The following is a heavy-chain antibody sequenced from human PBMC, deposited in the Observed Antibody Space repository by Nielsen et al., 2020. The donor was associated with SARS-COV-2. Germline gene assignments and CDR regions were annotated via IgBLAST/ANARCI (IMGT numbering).Heavy chain of an antibody. CDR1: GDSVSSRDW. CDR2: VSHSGNS. J-gene: IGHJ6*03. CDR3: ARGDLVVVPSPLLGLGPIFYYFYLDV. V-gene: IGHV4-4*02. D-gene: IGHD2-2*02. Sequence: SETLSLTCAVSGDSVSSRDWWTWVRQSPGKGLEWIGDVSHSGNSKYNPSLKSRVTLSMDKSKNQFSLRLTSVSAADTAVYFCARGDLVVVPSPLLGLGPIFYYFYLDVWGKGTTVIVSS.